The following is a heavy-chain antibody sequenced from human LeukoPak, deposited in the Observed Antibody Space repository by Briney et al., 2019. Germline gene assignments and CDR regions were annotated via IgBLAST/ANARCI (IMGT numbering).Heavy chain of an antibody. Sequence: GGSLRLSCAASGNYWMHWVRQAPGKGLVWVSHINGDGSWTTYADFVKGQFTISKDNAKNTVYLQMNNLRAEDTAVYYCVSFYETYWGRGTLVTVSS. CDR2: INGDGSWT. J-gene: IGHJ4*02. V-gene: IGHV3-74*01. D-gene: IGHD2-2*01. CDR3: VSFYETY. CDR1: GNYW.